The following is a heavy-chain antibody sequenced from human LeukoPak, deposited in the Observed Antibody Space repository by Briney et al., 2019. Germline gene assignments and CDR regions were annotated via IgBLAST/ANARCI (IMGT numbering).Heavy chain of an antibody. CDR2: INAGNGNT. V-gene: IGHV1-3*01. CDR1: GYTFTSYA. Sequence: ASVTVSCKASGYTFTSYAMHWVRQAPGQRLEWMGWINAGNGNTKYSQKFQGRVTITRDTSASTAYMELSSLRSEDTAVYYCARGLHYDILTGYYPYFDYWGQGTLVTVSS. CDR3: ARGLHYDILTGYYPYFDY. D-gene: IGHD3-9*01. J-gene: IGHJ4*02.